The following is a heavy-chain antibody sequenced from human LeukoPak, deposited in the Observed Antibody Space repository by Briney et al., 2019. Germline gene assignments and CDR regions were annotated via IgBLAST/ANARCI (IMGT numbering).Heavy chain of an antibody. D-gene: IGHD2-15*01. J-gene: IGHJ4*02. CDR2: IRASGDRT. CDR3: AVLAVPAVGY. V-gene: IGHV3-23*01. Sequence: PGGSLRLSCVVSGFTFINYGMSWVRQAPGKGLEWVSTIRASGDRTYYAESVKGRFTMSGDKSKNTLYLQMSNLRAEDTAVYHCAVLAVPAVGYWGQRTLVIVSS. CDR1: GFTFINYG.